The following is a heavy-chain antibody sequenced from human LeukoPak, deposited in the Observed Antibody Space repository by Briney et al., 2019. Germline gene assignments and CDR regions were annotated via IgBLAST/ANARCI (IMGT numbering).Heavy chain of an antibody. CDR2: ISGSGGTT. J-gene: IGHJ4*02. Sequence: GGSLRLSCAASGFTFSIYAMSWVRQAPGKGLEWVSDISGSGGTTYYADSVKGRFTLSRDNARNSLYLQMNSLRDEDTAVYYCARGGANRFDHWGQGTLVTVSS. D-gene: IGHD1-26*01. CDR3: ARGGANRFDH. CDR1: GFTFSIYA. V-gene: IGHV3-23*01.